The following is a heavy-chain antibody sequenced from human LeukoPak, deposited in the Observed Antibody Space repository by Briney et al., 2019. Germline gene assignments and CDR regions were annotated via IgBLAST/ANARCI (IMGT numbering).Heavy chain of an antibody. D-gene: IGHD4-17*01. Sequence: LXLSXAXSXXTXXXNYMSWVRQAPGKGLEWVSVIYSGGSTYYADSVKGRFTISRDNSKNTLYLQMNSLRAEDTAVYYCARVYGRGYWGQGTLVTVSS. J-gene: IGHJ4*02. CDR1: XXTXXXNY. CDR2: IYSGGST. CDR3: ARVYGRGY. V-gene: IGHV3-53*01.